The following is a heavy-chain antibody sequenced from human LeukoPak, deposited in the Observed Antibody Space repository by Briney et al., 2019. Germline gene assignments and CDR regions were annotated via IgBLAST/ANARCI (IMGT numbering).Heavy chain of an antibody. J-gene: IGHJ6*02. V-gene: IGHV3-33*01. CDR1: GFTFSSYG. CDR3: ARGMGLRYFDWYPYGMDV. D-gene: IGHD3-9*01. Sequence: GGSLRLSCAASGFTFSSYGMHWLRQAPGKGLEGVAVIWYDGSNKYYADSVKGRFTISRDNSKNTLYLQMNSLRAEDTAVYYCARGMGLRYFDWYPYGMDVWGQGTTVTVSS. CDR2: IWYDGSNK.